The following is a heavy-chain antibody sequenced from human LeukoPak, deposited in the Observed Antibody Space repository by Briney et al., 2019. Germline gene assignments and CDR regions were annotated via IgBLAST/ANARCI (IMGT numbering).Heavy chain of an antibody. D-gene: IGHD3/OR15-3a*01. CDR2: ISTYNGNA. V-gene: IGHV1-18*01. Sequence: ASVKVSCKXSGYIFMQYGISWVRQAPGQGLEWMAWISTYNGNANYAQKFQGRVTMTTDTSTSTAYMELRSLRSDDTAVYYCARRTGYNSYYMDVWGQGTTVIVSS. CDR1: GYIFMQYG. CDR3: ARRTGYNSYYMDV. J-gene: IGHJ6*03.